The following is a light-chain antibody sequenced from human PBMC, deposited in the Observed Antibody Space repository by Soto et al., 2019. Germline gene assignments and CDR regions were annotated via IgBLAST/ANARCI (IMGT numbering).Light chain of an antibody. Sequence: DIQMTQSPSSVSASVGDRVTITCRASQGISSWLAWYQQKPGKAPELPIYGASNLESGVQSRFSGSGSWTDSSLCISSLQPEDRGTYYCPHANKFPPPFGQGTRLEI. J-gene: IGKJ5*01. V-gene: IGKV1D-12*01. CDR3: PHANKFPPP. CDR1: QGISSW. CDR2: GAS.